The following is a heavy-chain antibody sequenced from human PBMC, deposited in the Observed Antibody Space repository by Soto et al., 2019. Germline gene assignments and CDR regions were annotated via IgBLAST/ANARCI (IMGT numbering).Heavy chain of an antibody. Sequence: QVQLVQSGAEVKKPGASVKVSCKASGYTFTSYYMHRVRQAPGQGLEWMGIINHSGGSTSYAQKFQGIVIMTSDTPTSTVYVELSSLRSQDTAVYYCARDNRWLQPTQYFDLWGRGTLVTVSS. V-gene: IGHV1-46*01. CDR2: INHSGGST. CDR1: GYTFTSYY. CDR3: ARDNRWLQPTQYFDL. J-gene: IGHJ2*01. D-gene: IGHD6-19*01.